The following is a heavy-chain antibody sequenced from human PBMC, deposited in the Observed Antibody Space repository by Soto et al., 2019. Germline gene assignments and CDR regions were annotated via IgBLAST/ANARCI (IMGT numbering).Heavy chain of an antibody. CDR1: GYTLTELS. Sequence: ASVKVSCKASGYTLTELSMHWVRQAPGKGLEWMGGFDPEDGETIYAQKFQGRVTMTEDTSTDTAYMELSSLRSEDTAVYCCATGESSSGWYDFDYWGQGTLVTVSS. CDR3: ATGESSSGWYDFDY. D-gene: IGHD6-19*01. V-gene: IGHV1-24*01. CDR2: FDPEDGET. J-gene: IGHJ4*02.